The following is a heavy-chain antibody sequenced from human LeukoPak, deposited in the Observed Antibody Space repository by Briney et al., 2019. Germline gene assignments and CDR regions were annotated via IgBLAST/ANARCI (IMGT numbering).Heavy chain of an antibody. CDR2: ISSSGSTI. Sequence: GGSLRLSCAASGFTFSSYEMNWVRQAPGKGLEWVSYISSSGSTIYYADSVKGRFTISRDNSKNTLYLQMNSLRAEDTAVYYCAKVGRWLQFSFDYWGQGTLVTVSS. V-gene: IGHV3-48*03. J-gene: IGHJ4*02. CDR3: AKVGRWLQFSFDY. CDR1: GFTFSSYE. D-gene: IGHD5-24*01.